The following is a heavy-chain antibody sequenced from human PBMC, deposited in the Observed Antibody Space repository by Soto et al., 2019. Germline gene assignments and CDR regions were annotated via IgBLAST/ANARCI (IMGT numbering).Heavy chain of an antibody. V-gene: IGHV1-18*04. D-gene: IGHD3-10*01. CDR2: INGYNGNT. CDR3: AKEVSAWYNYFMDV. CDR1: GYTFTSFG. Sequence: QGQLVQSGGEVKKPGASVKVSCKASGYTFTSFGISWVRQAPGEGLEWMGWINGYNGNTKYAQKFQGRVTMTTDTSTSTAYMELRSLRSDDTAVYYCAKEVSAWYNYFMDVCGKGTTVTVSS. J-gene: IGHJ6*03.